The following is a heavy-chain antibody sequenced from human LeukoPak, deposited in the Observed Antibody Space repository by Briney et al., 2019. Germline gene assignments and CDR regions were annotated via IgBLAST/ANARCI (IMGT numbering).Heavy chain of an antibody. Sequence: SETPSLTCAVYGGSFSGYYWSWIRQPPGKGLEWIGEINHSGSTNYNPSLKSRVTISVDTSKNQFSLKLSSVTAADTAVYYCARGLQGWGQGTLVTVSS. CDR2: INHSGST. J-gene: IGHJ4*02. V-gene: IGHV4-34*01. CDR1: GGSFSGYY. CDR3: ARGLQG.